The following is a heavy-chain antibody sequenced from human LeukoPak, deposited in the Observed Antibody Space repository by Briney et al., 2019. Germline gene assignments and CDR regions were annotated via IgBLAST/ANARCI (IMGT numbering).Heavy chain of an antibody. CDR2: IKEDGSDK. V-gene: IGHV3-7*01. D-gene: IGHD2/OR15-2a*01. CDR1: GFTFSRSW. J-gene: IGHJ4*02. Sequence: PGGSLRLSCTASGFTFSRSWMHWVRQAPGKGLEWVADIKEDGSDKYYGDSVKGRFTISRDNAKNSVYLQMNSLSPEDTAIYATLAFDYWGRGTLVTVSS. CDR3: LAFDY.